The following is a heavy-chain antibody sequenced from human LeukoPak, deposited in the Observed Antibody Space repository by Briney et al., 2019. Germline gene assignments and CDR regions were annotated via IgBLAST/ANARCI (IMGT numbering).Heavy chain of an antibody. J-gene: IGHJ3*02. Sequence: SETLSLTCTVSGGSISSYYWSGIRQPPGKGLEWIGYIYYSGSTNYNPSLKSRVTISVDTSKNQFSLKLSSVTAADTAVYYCARERIGQDAFDIWGHGTMVTVSS. CDR1: GGSISSYY. CDR2: IYYSGST. V-gene: IGHV4-59*01. D-gene: IGHD2/OR15-2a*01. CDR3: ARERIGQDAFDI.